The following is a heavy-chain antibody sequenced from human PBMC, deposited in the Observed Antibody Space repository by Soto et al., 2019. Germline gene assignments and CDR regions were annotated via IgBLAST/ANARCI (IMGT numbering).Heavy chain of an antibody. CDR3: ARDKENTYGAFLGY. CDR1: VVSISTYY. J-gene: IGHJ4*02. D-gene: IGHD2-8*01. Sequence: SETLSLTCTFSVVSISTYYWSCIRHFPGKGLEWIGHTHNNGRTNYIYSPSLKSRVTISVDTSKNQFSLTLRSVTAADTAVYFCARDKENTYGAFLGYWGQGILVTVSS. CDR2: THNNGRT. V-gene: IGHV4-59*01.